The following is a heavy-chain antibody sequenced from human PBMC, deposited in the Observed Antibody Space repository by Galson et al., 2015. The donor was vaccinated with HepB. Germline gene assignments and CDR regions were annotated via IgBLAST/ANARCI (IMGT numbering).Heavy chain of an antibody. Sequence: QSGAEVKKPGESLRISCKGSGHSFISHWISWVRQMPGKGLEWMGRIDPSDSYTNYSPSFQGHVTFSADKSITTAYLQWSSLKASDTAMYYCARHVQNGYNYLPGDYWGQGTLVTVSS. J-gene: IGHJ4*02. CDR2: IDPSDSYT. CDR1: GHSFISHW. CDR3: ARHVQNGYNYLPGDY. V-gene: IGHV5-10-1*01. D-gene: IGHD5-24*01.